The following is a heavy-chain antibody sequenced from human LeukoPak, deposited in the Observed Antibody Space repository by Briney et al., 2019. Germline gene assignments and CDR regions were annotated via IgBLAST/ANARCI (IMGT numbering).Heavy chain of an antibody. CDR2: INHSGST. CDR3: ARSPPVGATTTPRDAFDI. CDR1: AGSVNSGSYY. V-gene: IGHV4-34*01. D-gene: IGHD1-26*01. Sequence: SDTLSLTCTVSAGSVNSGSYYWSWIRQPPGKGLEWIGEINHSGSTNYNPSLKSRVTISVDTSKNQFSLKLSSVTAADTAVYYCARSPPVGATTTPRDAFDIWGQGTMVTVSS. J-gene: IGHJ3*02.